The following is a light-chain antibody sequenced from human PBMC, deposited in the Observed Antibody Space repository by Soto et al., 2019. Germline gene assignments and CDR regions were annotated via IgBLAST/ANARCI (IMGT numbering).Light chain of an antibody. CDR3: SSYTTNSALCVV. CDR2: AVS. V-gene: IGLV2-14*03. CDR1: SSDVGRYNY. J-gene: IGLJ2*01. Sequence: QSVLTQPASVSGSPGQSITISCTGTSSDVGRYNYVSWYQQHPGKAPKLMIYAVSYRPSGVSDRFSGSKSGNTASLTISGLQAEDEADYYCSSYTTNSALCVVFGGGTKLTVL.